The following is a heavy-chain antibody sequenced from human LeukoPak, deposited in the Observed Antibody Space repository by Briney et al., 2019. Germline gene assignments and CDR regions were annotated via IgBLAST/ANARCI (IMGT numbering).Heavy chain of an antibody. J-gene: IGHJ5*02. Sequence: GGSLRLSCAASGFTFSNYWMSWVRQAPGKGLEWVANIKQDGSEKYYVDSVKGRFTISRDNAKNSLYLQMNSLRAEDTAVYYCARVAEEDIVVVPAACWFDPWGQGTLVTVSS. CDR1: GFTFSNYW. CDR3: ARVAEEDIVVVPAACWFDP. CDR2: IKQDGSEK. D-gene: IGHD2-2*01. V-gene: IGHV3-7*01.